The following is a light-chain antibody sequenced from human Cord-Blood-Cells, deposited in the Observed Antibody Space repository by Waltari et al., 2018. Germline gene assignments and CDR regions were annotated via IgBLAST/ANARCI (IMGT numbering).Light chain of an antibody. J-gene: IGKJ4*01. CDR2: AES. CDR3: QQSYSTPLT. V-gene: IGKV1-39*01. CDR1: QSIRSY. Sequence: DIQMTQSPSSLCASVGKRVTITCRASQSIRSYLNWYHQKPGKAPKLLIYAESSLLSGVPSTFSGGGAGIDFTVTISSLQPEDVATYYCQQSYSTPLTFGGGTKVEIK.